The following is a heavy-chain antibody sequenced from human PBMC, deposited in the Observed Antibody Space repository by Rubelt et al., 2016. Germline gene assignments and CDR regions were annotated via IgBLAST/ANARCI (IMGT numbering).Heavy chain of an antibody. CDR1: GGSISSYY. Sequence: QVQLQESGPGLVKPSETLSLTCTVSGGSISSYYWSWIRQPPGKGLEWVGYIFYSGSTNYNPSLESRVPISVDTSKNQFSLKLGVGTAADTAVYYCARAVGWLIDYWGQGTLVTVSS. J-gene: IGHJ4*02. V-gene: IGHV4-59*01. D-gene: IGHD5-24*01. CDR3: ARAVGWLIDY. CDR2: IFYSGST.